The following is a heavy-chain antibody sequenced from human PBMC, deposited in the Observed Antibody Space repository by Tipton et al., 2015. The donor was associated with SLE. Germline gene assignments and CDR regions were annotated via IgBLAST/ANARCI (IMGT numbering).Heavy chain of an antibody. D-gene: IGHD3-16*02. Sequence: LRLSCAVYGGSFSGCYWSWIRQPPGKGLEWIGEINHSGSTNYNPSLKSRVTISVDTSKNQFSLKLSSVTAADTAVYYCARTQYTFGGVIAPFDYWGQGTLVTVSS. CDR2: INHSGST. V-gene: IGHV4-34*01. J-gene: IGHJ4*02. CDR3: ARTQYTFGGVIAPFDY. CDR1: GGSFSGCY.